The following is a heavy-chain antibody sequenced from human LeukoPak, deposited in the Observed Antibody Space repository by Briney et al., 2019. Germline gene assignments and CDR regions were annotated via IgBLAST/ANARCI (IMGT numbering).Heavy chain of an antibody. D-gene: IGHD2/OR15-2a*01. J-gene: IGHJ4*02. CDR2: INHSGST. Sequence: SETLSLTCAVYGGSFSGYYWSWIRQPPGKGLEWIGEINHSGSTNYNPSLKSRVTISVDTSKNQFSLKLSSVTAADTAVYYCAGTETQYRHFDYWGQGTLVTVSS. CDR1: GGSFSGYY. V-gene: IGHV4-34*01. CDR3: AGTETQYRHFDY.